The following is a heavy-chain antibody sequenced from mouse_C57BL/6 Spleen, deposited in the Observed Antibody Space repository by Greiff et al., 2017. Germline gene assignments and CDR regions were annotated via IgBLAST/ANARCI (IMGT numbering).Heavy chain of an antibody. Sequence: EVKVVESGGGLVKPGGSLKLSCAASGFTFSDYGMHWVRQAPEKGLEWVAYISSGSSTIYYADTVKGRFTISRDNAKNTLFLQMTSLRSEDTAMYYCARDYYYYGMDYWGQGTSVTVSS. V-gene: IGHV5-17*01. CDR3: ARDYYYYGMDY. CDR2: ISSGSSTI. D-gene: IGHD1-1*02. CDR1: GFTFSDYG. J-gene: IGHJ4*01.